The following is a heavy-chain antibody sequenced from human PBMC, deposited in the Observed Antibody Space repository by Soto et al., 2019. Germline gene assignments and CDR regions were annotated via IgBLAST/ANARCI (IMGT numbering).Heavy chain of an antibody. D-gene: IGHD2-15*01. Sequence: LSLPCTVPGGSLSPFYWSWVRQPPGKGLEWIGYLYYSGNTNYNPSLKSRVTISVDASKNQVSLRLTSVTAADTAVYYCARVGGVAARTFDYWGQGTVVTVSS. CDR3: ARVGGVAARTFDY. V-gene: IGHV4-59*01. CDR2: LYYSGNT. J-gene: IGHJ4*02. CDR1: GGSLSPFY.